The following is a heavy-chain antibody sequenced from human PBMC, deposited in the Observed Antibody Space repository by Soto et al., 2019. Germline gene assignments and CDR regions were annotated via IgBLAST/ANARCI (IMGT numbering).Heavy chain of an antibody. CDR3: AKDSQSVLVSAARVYGMDV. Sequence: PGGSLRLSDAGSGVTFSRYAMTWFRQARWRWLDWVSTLSDNGGHTYYADSVKGRFTISRDNSKNNLYLQMNSLRAEDTAVYYCAKDSQSVLVSAARVYGMDVWGQGTTVTVSS. CDR2: LSDNGGHT. J-gene: IGHJ6*02. V-gene: IGHV3-23*01. CDR1: GVTFSRYA. D-gene: IGHD2-2*01.